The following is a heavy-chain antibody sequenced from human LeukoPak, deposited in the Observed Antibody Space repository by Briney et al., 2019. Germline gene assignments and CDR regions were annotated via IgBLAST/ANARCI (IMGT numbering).Heavy chain of an antibody. J-gene: IGHJ5*02. Sequence: GGSLRLSCAASGCTFSSYAMHWVRQAPGKGLEWVAVISYDGGNEYYADSVKGRFTISRDNSKNTLYLQMNNLRAEDTAVCYCARDRGSSWFDPWGQGTLVTVSS. D-gene: IGHD6-6*01. CDR3: ARDRGSSWFDP. CDR1: GCTFSSYA. V-gene: IGHV3-30-3*01. CDR2: ISYDGGNE.